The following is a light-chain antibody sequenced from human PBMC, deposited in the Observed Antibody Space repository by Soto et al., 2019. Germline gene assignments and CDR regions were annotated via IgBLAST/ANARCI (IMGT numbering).Light chain of an antibody. CDR3: SSYTSSSTYV. V-gene: IGLV2-14*01. Sequence: QSDLTQPSSVSGSPGQSITISRTGTSSVVGGYNYVSWYQQHPGKAPKLMIYDVSNRPSGVSNRFSGSKSGNTASLTISGLQAEDEADYYCSSYTSSSTYVFGTGTKVT. J-gene: IGLJ1*01. CDR1: SSVVGGYNY. CDR2: DVS.